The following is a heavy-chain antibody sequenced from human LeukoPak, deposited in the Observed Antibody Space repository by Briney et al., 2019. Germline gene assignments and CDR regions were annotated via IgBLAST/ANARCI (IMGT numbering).Heavy chain of an antibody. D-gene: IGHD1-26*01. V-gene: IGHV5-51*01. Sequence: GESLKISCKGSGYSFTSYWIGWVRQMPGKGVKWMGFIYPGDSDARYSPSFQGQVTISAHKSVSTAYLQWSCLKASDTAMYYCARRGDLYSGSYYPFDYWGQGTLVTVSS. CDR3: ARRGDLYSGSYYPFDY. J-gene: IGHJ4*02. CDR1: GYSFTSYW. CDR2: IYPGDSDA.